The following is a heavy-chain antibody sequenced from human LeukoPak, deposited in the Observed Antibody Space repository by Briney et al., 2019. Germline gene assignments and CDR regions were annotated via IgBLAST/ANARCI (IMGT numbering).Heavy chain of an antibody. V-gene: IGHV1-69*04. D-gene: IGHD3-16*02. Sequence: ASVKVSCKASGYTFTSYYMHWVRQAPGQGLEWMGRIIPILGIANYAQKFQGRVTITADKSTSTAYMELSSLRSEDTAVYYCARDPHDYVWGSYRPLDYWGQGTLVTVSS. CDR1: GYTFTSYY. J-gene: IGHJ4*02. CDR2: IIPILGIA. CDR3: ARDPHDYVWGSYRPLDY.